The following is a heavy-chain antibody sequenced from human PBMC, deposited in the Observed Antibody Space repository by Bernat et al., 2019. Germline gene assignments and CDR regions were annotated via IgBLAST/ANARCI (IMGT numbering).Heavy chain of an antibody. Sequence: QVQLVESGGGVVQPGRSLRLSCAASGFTFSSYDMHWVRQAPGKGLEWVAVISYDGSNKYYADSVKGRFTISRDNSKNTLYLQMNSLRAEDTAVYYCAKPAHNIVTPFDYWGQGTLVTVSS. V-gene: IGHV3-30*18. CDR2: ISYDGSNK. D-gene: IGHD5-12*01. J-gene: IGHJ4*02. CDR3: AKPAHNIVTPFDY. CDR1: GFTFSSYD.